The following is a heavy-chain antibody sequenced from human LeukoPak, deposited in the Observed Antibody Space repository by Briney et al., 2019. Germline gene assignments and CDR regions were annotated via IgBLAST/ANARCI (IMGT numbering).Heavy chain of an antibody. J-gene: IGHJ4*02. V-gene: IGHV3-74*01. CDR3: ATGHSYGYDY. CDR1: GLTFSDFW. Sequence: GGSLRLSCAASGLTFSDFWMHWVRQPPGKGLVWIALVKGDGRTTIYADSVKGLFTISRDNAKNTLYLQMNRLRDDDSGVYYCATGHSYGYDYWGQGVLVTVSS. CDR2: VKGDGRTT. D-gene: IGHD5-18*01.